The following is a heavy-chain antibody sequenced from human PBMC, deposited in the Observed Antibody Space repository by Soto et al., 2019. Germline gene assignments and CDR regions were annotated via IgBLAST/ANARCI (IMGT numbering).Heavy chain of an antibody. V-gene: IGHV1-2*02. CDR1: GYPFTTYY. J-gene: IGHJ4*02. D-gene: IGHD3-10*01. Sequence: ASVKVSCKVSGYPFTTYYIHWVRQAPGQGLEWMGWIDPRSGGTVYEQKFQGRVTMTRDTSISTVYMDLSGLTSDDTALYYCATDDYGIFPYWGQGTLVTVSS. CDR2: IDPRSGGT. CDR3: ATDDYGIFPY.